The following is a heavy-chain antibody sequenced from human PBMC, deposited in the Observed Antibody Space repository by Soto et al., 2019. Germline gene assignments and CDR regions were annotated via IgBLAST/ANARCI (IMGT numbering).Heavy chain of an antibody. Sequence: SETLSLTCAVYGGSFSGYYWSWIRQPPGKGLEWIGEINHSGITNHNPSLKSRVTISVDTSKNQFSLKLSSVTAADTAVYYCARGGQVVHYYYGSGSYYWTFDYWGQGTLVTVSS. CDR3: ARGGQVVHYYYGSGSYYWTFDY. V-gene: IGHV4-34*01. J-gene: IGHJ4*02. CDR2: INHSGIT. D-gene: IGHD3-10*01. CDR1: GGSFSGYY.